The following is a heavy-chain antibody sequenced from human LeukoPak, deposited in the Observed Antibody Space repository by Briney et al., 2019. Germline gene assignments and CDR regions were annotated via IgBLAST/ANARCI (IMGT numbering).Heavy chain of an antibody. Sequence: ASVKVSCKASGYTFTGYYMHWVRQAPGQGLEWMGWINPNSGGTNYAQKFQGRVTMTRDTSISTAYMELSRLRSDDTAVYYCARFDSNSDIVVVPAAAFDYWGQGTLVTVSS. CDR2: INPNSGGT. V-gene: IGHV1-2*02. CDR1: GYTFTGYY. J-gene: IGHJ4*02. D-gene: IGHD2-2*01. CDR3: ARFDSNSDIVVVPAAAFDY.